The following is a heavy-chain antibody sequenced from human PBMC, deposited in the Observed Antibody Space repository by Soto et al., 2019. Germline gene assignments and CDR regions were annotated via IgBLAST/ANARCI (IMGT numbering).Heavy chain of an antibody. J-gene: IGHJ6*02. Sequence: ASVKVSCKASGYTFTSYAMHWVRQAPGQRLEWMGWINAGNGNTKYSQKFQGRVTITRDTSTSTAYMELRSLRSDDTAVYYCARIYCSGGSCYSAQDGMDVWGQGTTVTVSS. CDR2: INAGNGNT. D-gene: IGHD2-15*01. V-gene: IGHV1-3*01. CDR1: GYTFTSYA. CDR3: ARIYCSGGSCYSAQDGMDV.